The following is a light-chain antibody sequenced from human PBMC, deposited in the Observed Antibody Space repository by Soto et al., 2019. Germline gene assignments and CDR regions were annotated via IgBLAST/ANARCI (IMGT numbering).Light chain of an antibody. CDR2: GAS. J-gene: IGKJ5*01. CDR3: QQYGSSPPIT. Sequence: AIRMTQSPSSFSASTGDRASITCRATQDIGTYLAWYQQIPGKAPKLLIYGASSRATGIPDRFSGSGSGTDFTLTISRLEPEDFAVYYCQQYGSSPPITFGQGTRLEIK. V-gene: IGKV1-8*01. CDR1: QDIGTY.